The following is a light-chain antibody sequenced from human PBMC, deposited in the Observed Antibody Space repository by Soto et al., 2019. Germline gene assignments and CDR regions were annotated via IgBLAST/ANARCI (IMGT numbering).Light chain of an antibody. J-gene: IGKJ1*01. CDR2: EVS. Sequence: DIVMTQTPISLSVTPGQPTSISCKSSQSLLHSDGKNYLSWYLQKPGQPPQLLISEVSNRFSGVPDRFSGSGSGTDFTLKISRVEADDVGVYYCMQSLELPRTFGQGTKVEIK. V-gene: IGKV2D-29*01. CDR3: MQSLELPRT. CDR1: QSLLHSDGKNY.